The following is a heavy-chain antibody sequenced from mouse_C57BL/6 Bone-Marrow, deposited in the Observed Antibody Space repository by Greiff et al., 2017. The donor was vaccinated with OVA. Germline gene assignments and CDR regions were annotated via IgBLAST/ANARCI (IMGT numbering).Heavy chain of an antibody. CDR3: ARKDITTVEAY. D-gene: IGHD1-1*01. V-gene: IGHV1-50*01. CDR1: GYTFTSYW. CDR2: IDPSDSYT. J-gene: IGHJ3*01. Sequence: QVQLQQPGAALVKPGASVKLSCKASGYTFTSYWMQWVKQRPGQGLEWIGEIDPSDSYTNYNPKFKGKATLTVDTSSSTAYMQLSSLTSEDSAVYYCARKDITTVEAYWGQGTLVTVSA.